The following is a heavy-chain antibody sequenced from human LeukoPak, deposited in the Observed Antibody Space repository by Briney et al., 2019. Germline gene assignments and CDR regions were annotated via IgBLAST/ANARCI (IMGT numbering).Heavy chain of an antibody. Sequence: PSETLSLTCTVSGGSVSSGSYYWSWIRQPPGKGLEWIGYIYYSGSTNYNPSLKSRVTISVDTSKNQFSLKLCSVTAADTAVYYCARASPIWSGYYSVVNWFDPWGQGTLVTVSS. CDR3: ARASPIWSGYYSVVNWFDP. V-gene: IGHV4-61*01. CDR2: IYYSGST. CDR1: GGSVSSGSYY. D-gene: IGHD3-3*01. J-gene: IGHJ5*02.